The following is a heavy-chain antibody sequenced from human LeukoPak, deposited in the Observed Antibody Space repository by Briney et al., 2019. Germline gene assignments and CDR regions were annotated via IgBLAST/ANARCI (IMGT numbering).Heavy chain of an antibody. Sequence: PSETLSLTCAVYGGSFSGYYWSWIRQPPGKGLEWIGEINHSGSTNYNPSLKSRVTISVDTSKNQFSLKLSSVTAADTAVYYCATAGSILYYMDVWGKGTTVTVSS. CDR3: ATAGSILYYMDV. CDR2: INHSGST. V-gene: IGHV4-34*01. J-gene: IGHJ6*03. CDR1: GGSFSGYY. D-gene: IGHD3-3*02.